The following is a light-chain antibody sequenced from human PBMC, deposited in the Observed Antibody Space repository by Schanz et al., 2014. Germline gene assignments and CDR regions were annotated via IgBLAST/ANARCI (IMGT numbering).Light chain of an antibody. J-gene: IGKJ1*01. Sequence: EIVLTQSPGTLSLSPGEGAALSCRASQNINTHLGWYQQKPGQAPRLLIYDASKRATGIPDRFSGSGSGTEFTLTISSLQSEDFAVYYCQHYNNWPPWTFGQGTKVEIK. V-gene: IGKV3D-15*01. CDR1: QNINTH. CDR3: QHYNNWPPWT. CDR2: DAS.